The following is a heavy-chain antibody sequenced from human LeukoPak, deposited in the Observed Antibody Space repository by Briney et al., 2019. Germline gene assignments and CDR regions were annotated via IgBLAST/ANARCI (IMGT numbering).Heavy chain of an antibody. D-gene: IGHD2-15*01. CDR1: GGSFSGYY. J-gene: IGHJ5*02. CDR2: INHSGST. CDR3: TSLYCSGGSCYSIWFDP. V-gene: IGHV4-34*01. Sequence: SETLSLTCAVYGGSFSGYYWSWIRQPPGKGLEWIGEINHSGSTNYNPSLKSRVTKSVDTPKNQISLTLSSVTAPDTAVYYFTSLYCSGGSCYSIWFDPWGQGTLVTVSS.